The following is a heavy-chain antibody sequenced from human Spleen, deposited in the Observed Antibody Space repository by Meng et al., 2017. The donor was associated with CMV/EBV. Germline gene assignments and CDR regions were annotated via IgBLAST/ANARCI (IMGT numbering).Heavy chain of an antibody. V-gene: IGHV3-33*01. D-gene: IGHD3-3*01. CDR3: ARDMGDYDIWSGTFFGLDV. CDR2: IWYDGSNK. CDR1: GFTFSSYG. Sequence: GGSLRLSCAASGFTFSSYGMHWVRQAPGKGLEWVAVIWYDGSNKYYADSVKGRFTISRDNSKNTLYLQMSSLRAEDTAVYYCARDMGDYDIWSGTFFGLDVWGQGTTVTVSS. J-gene: IGHJ6*02.